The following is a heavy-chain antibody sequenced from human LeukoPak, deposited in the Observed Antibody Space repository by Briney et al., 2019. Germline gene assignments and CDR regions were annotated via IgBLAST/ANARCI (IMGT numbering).Heavy chain of an antibody. CDR1: GYTFTSYG. J-gene: IGHJ6*02. D-gene: IGHD2-15*01. Sequence: ASVKVSCKASGYTFTSYGISWVRQAPGQGLEWMGWISAYNGNTNYAQKLQGRVTMTTDTSTSTAYMELRSLRSDDTAVYYCAREKIVVVVAASVGEYYYYGMDVWGQGTTVTVSS. CDR2: ISAYNGNT. CDR3: AREKIVVVVAASVGEYYYYGMDV. V-gene: IGHV1-18*01.